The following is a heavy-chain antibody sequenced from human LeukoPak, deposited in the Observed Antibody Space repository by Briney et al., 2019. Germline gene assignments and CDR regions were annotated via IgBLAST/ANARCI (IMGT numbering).Heavy chain of an antibody. V-gene: IGHV6-1*01. CDR3: ARDPSHCNGCFDY. J-gene: IGHJ4*02. Sequence: SRTLSLTCAIAGDSVSSNSAAWNWNRQSPSRGLEWLGRTYYRSKWYNEYAVSVKSRITINPDTSKNQFSLQLNSVTPEDTAVYYCARDPSHCNGCFDYWGQGTLVTVSS. CDR2: TYYRSKWYN. CDR1: GDSVSSNSAA. D-gene: IGHD2-2*01.